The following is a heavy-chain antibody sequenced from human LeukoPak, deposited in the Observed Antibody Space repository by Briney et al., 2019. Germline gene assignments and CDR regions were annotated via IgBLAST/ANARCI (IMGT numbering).Heavy chain of an antibody. CDR3: ARRDDSSGYHKIFDY. D-gene: IGHD3-22*01. Sequence: SETLSLTCTVSGDSISSSSYYWGWIRQPPGKGLEWIGTIFYSGDTYYNPSLKSRVTISIDTSKNQFYLKLSSLTAADTAVYYCARRDDSSGYHKIFDYWGPGTLVTVSS. V-gene: IGHV4-39*01. J-gene: IGHJ4*02. CDR1: GDSISSSSYY. CDR2: IFYSGDT.